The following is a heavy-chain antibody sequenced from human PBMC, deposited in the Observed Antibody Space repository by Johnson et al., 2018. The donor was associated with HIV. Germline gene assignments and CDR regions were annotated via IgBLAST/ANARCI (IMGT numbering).Heavy chain of an antibody. Sequence: QVQLVESGGGVVQPGGSLRLSCAASGFTFSDYGMHWVRQAPGKGLEWVAFIRYDGSNKYYADSVKGRFTISRDNSNNTIYLQMNSLRVEDTAVYYCAKPYYDFWSGYYEYNAFDIWGQGTLVTVSS. CDR2: IRYDGSNK. CDR3: AKPYYDFWSGYYEYNAFDI. V-gene: IGHV3-30*02. CDR1: GFTFSDYG. J-gene: IGHJ3*02. D-gene: IGHD3-3*01.